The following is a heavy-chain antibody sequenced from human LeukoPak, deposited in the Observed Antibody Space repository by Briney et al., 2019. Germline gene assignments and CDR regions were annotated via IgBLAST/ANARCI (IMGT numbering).Heavy chain of an antibody. J-gene: IGHJ1*01. CDR3: ARDGAYYYDSSGFVYFQH. Sequence: GGSLRLSCAASGFTFSSYSMNWVRQAPGKGLEWVSYISSSSSTIYYADSVKGRFTISRDNAKNSLYLQMNSLRAEDTAVYYCARDGAYYYDSSGFVYFQHWGQGTLVTVSS. D-gene: IGHD3-22*01. V-gene: IGHV3-48*01. CDR2: ISSSSSTI. CDR1: GFTFSSYS.